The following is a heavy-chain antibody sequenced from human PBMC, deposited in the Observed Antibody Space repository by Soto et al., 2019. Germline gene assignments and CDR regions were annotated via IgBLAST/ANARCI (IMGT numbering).Heavy chain of an antibody. V-gene: IGHV1-3*01. CDR3: ARGGGYYGSGAYYRGYFDH. D-gene: IGHD3-10*01. J-gene: IGHJ4*02. Sequence: ASVKVSCKASGYSFANYTIHWVRQAPGQGLEWMGWLNPDTASTKFSPKFQGRVIITRDKSADTAFMQLTSLTSEDTALYYCARGGGYYGSGAYYRGYFDHWGLGTLVTVSS. CDR2: LNPDTAST. CDR1: GYSFANYT.